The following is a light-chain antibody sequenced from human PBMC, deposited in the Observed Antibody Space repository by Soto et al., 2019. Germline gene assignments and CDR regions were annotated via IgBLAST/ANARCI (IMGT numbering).Light chain of an antibody. CDR1: QSISSY. V-gene: IGKV1-39*01. Sequence: DIQMTQSPSSLSASVGDRVTITCRASQSISSYLNWYQQKPGKAPNLLIYAASNLQSGVPSRFSGSGSGTDYTLTINSLQPEDFATYYFQQSYSTPYTFGQGTKLQIK. CDR2: AAS. CDR3: QQSYSTPYT. J-gene: IGKJ2*01.